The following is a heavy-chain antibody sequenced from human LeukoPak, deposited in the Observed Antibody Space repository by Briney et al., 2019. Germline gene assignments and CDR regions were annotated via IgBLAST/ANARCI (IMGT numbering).Heavy chain of an antibody. Sequence: PSETLSLTCTVSGYSISSHYYWGWIRQPPGKGLEWIATIYHSGSTYYNPSLKSRVTISVDTSNNQFSLKLSSVTAADTAVYYCARGTYYYGSGSYFHLDPWGQGTLVTVSS. J-gene: IGHJ5*02. CDR2: IYHSGST. D-gene: IGHD3-10*01. CDR1: GYSISSHYY. V-gene: IGHV4-38-2*02. CDR3: ARGTYYYGSGSYFHLDP.